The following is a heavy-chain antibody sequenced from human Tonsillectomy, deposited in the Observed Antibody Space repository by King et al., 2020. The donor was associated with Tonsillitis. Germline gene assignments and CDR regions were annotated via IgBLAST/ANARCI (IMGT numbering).Heavy chain of an antibody. D-gene: IGHD3-10*01. CDR3: ETYGSVSYRSL. V-gene: IGHV3-30*02. Sequence: VQLVESGGGVVQPGESLRLSCAASGFTFSNYDMHWVRQAPGKGLEWVAFIRYDGNNKYYADSVKGRFTISRDNSKNTLYLQMNSLRAEDTAVYYCETYGSVSYRSLWGQGTLVTVSS. J-gene: IGHJ4*02. CDR2: IRYDGNNK. CDR1: GFTFSNYD.